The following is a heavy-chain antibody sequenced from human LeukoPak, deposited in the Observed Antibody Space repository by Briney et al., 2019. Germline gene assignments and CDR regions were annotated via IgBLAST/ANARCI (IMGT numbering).Heavy chain of an antibody. CDR3: AKGHYYGSGSLDY. V-gene: IGHV3-23*01. CDR2: ISGGGGST. CDR1: GFTFTSYS. J-gene: IGHJ4*02. Sequence: GGSLRLSCAASGFTFTSYSMNWVRQVPGKGLEWVSTISGGGGSTYYADSVKGRFTISRDNSKNTLYVQMNSLRAEDTAVYYCAKGHYYGSGSLDYWGQGTLVTVSS. D-gene: IGHD3-10*01.